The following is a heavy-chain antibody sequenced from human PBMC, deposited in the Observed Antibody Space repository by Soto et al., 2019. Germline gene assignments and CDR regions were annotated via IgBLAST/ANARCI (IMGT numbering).Heavy chain of an antibody. CDR1: GFTFGRHG. CDR3: ARDQGKVHFDY. J-gene: IGHJ4*02. Sequence: QVQLVESGGDVVQPGTSLRLSCAATGFTFGRHGMHWVRQAPGKGPECVAVIWFDGSDKYYADSVKGRFTISRDNPRNTLYLQMDNLRVEDTAVYYCARDQGKVHFDYWGQGTLVTVSS. CDR2: IWFDGSDK. D-gene: IGHD3-10*01. V-gene: IGHV3-33*01.